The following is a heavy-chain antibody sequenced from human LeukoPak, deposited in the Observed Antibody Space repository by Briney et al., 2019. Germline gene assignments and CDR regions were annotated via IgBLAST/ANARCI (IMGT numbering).Heavy chain of an antibody. J-gene: IGHJ4*02. Sequence: SETLSLTCAVYGGSFSGYYWSWIRQPPGKGLEWIGEINHSGSTNYNPSLKSRVTISVDTSKNQFSLKLSSVTAADTAVYYCARVGSEYSGSLPRDYWGQGTLVTLSS. CDR2: INHSGST. D-gene: IGHD1-26*01. CDR3: ARVGSEYSGSLPRDY. CDR1: GGSFSGYY. V-gene: IGHV4-34*01.